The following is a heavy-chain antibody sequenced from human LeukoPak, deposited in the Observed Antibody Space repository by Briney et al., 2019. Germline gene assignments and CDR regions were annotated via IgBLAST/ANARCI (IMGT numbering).Heavy chain of an antibody. CDR2: INHSGST. J-gene: IGHJ6*02. Sequence: SETLSPTCAVSGGSFSGYYWSWIRQPPGKGLEWIGEINHSGSTNYNPSLKSRVTISVDTSKNQFSLKLSSVTAADTAVYYCARGGYCSSTSCYYYYGMDVWGQGTTVTVSS. CDR1: GGSFSGYY. CDR3: ARGGYCSSTSCYYYYGMDV. D-gene: IGHD2-2*01. V-gene: IGHV4-34*01.